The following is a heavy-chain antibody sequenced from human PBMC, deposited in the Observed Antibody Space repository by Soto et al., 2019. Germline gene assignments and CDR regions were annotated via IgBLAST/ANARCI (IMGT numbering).Heavy chain of an antibody. CDR2: IYYSGST. Sequence: SETLSLTCTVSGGSISSGGYYWSWIRQHPGKGLEWIGYIYYSGSTYYNPSLKSRVTISVDTSKNQFSLKLSSVTAADTAVYYCARSYRSGYSGYIDYWGQGTLVTVSS. J-gene: IGHJ4*02. CDR3: ARSYRSGYSGYIDY. D-gene: IGHD1-26*01. CDR1: GGSISSGGYY. V-gene: IGHV4-31*03.